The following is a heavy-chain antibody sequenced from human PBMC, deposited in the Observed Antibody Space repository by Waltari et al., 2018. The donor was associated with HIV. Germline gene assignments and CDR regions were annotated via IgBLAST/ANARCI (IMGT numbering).Heavy chain of an antibody. CDR2: INPASGDT. V-gene: IGHV1-2*06. Sequence: LVQSASEVRAPGASVTLSCTASGAPFPPSYLIWLRQAPGQCLEWMGRINPASGDTTYSHTFQGRVTMTRDTASASTYMELTRLTSADTATDFCARGEDVTLTHLTPGFRLQFWGQGSLVVVSS. D-gene: IGHD1-26*01. CDR3: ARGEDVTLTHLTPGFRLQF. CDR1: GAPFPPSY. J-gene: IGHJ1*01.